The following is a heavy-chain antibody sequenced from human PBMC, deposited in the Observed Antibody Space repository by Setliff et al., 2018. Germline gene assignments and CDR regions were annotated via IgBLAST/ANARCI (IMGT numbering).Heavy chain of an antibody. CDR3: ARRHIGVIIGYYFDY. D-gene: IGHD3-3*01. V-gene: IGHV3-7*03. CDR1: GFTFRDYS. CDR2: IKEDGSEK. Sequence: GGSLRLSCATSGFTFRDYSLAWVRQAPGKGLEWVANIKEDGSEKYYVDSVKGRFTISRDNAKNSLYLQMNSLRAEDTAVYYCARRHIGVIIGYYFDYWGQGTLVTVSS. J-gene: IGHJ4*02.